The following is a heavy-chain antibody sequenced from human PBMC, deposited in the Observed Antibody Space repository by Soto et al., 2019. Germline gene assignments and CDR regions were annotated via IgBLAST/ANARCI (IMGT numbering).Heavy chain of an antibody. D-gene: IGHD6-19*01. V-gene: IGHV3-33*01. CDR3: ARPYSSNSNWFDP. J-gene: IGHJ5*02. CDR1: GFTLSNFG. CDR2: VRDDADDT. Sequence: GGSLRLSCAASGFTLSNFGMHWVRRAPGKGLEWVAVVRDDADDTYYADSVKGRFTISRDNSKNTLYLQMSSLRAEDTAVYYCARPYSSNSNWFDPWGQGTLVTVSS.